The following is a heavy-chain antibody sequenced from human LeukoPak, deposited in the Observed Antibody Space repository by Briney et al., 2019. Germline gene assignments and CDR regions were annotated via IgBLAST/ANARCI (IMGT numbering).Heavy chain of an antibody. Sequence: SETLSLTCTVSGGSISNYFWSWIRQPAGKGLEWIGRMYTSGSTSESANYNPSLKSRVTMSVDTSENQFSLKLSTVTAADTAVYYCAREGRENDSSGYFDYWGQGTLVPV. CDR3: AREGRENDSSGYFDY. CDR1: GGSISNYF. CDR2: MYTSGST. J-gene: IGHJ4*02. V-gene: IGHV4-4*07. D-gene: IGHD3-22*01.